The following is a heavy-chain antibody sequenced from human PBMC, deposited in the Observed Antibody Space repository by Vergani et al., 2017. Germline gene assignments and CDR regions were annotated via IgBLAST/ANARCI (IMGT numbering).Heavy chain of an antibody. J-gene: IGHJ3*02. V-gene: IGHV3-48*04. D-gene: IGHD1-26*01. Sequence: EVQLVESGGGLVQPGGSLRLSCAASGFTFSSYSMNWVRQAPGKGLEWVSYISSSSSTIYYADSVKGRFTISRDNAKNSLYLQMYSLRAEDTAVYYCAREVTRELDSHDAFDIWGQGTMVTVSS. CDR3: AREVTRELDSHDAFDI. CDR1: GFTFSSYS. CDR2: ISSSSSTI.